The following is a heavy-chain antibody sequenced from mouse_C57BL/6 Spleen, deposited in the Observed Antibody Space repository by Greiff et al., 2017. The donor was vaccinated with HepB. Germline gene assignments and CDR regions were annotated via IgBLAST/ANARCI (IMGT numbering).Heavy chain of an antibody. CDR1: GYTFTSYW. Sequence: VQLQQSGAELVRPGSSVKLSCKASGYTFTSYWMDWVKQRPGQGLEWIGNIYPSDSETHYNQKFKDKATLTVDKSSSTAYMQLSSLTSEDSAVYYCARMNYYGSSPYAMDYWGQGTSVTVSS. CDR2: IYPSDSET. D-gene: IGHD1-1*01. CDR3: ARMNYYGSSPYAMDY. J-gene: IGHJ4*01. V-gene: IGHV1-61*01.